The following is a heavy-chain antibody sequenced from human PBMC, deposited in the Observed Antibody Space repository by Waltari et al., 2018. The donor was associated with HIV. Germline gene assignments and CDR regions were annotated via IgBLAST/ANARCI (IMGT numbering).Heavy chain of an antibody. CDR3: ARARGHSYGSDEGFDY. Sequence: QVLLQESGPGLVKPSETLSPICAVSGSSPGGASYWGGIRQTPGKGLAWSGSAHHGGDSYYNPALQSRVTISVDTAKNQVSLKLRSVTAADTADYYCARARGHSYGSDEGFDYWGQGTLVTVSS. J-gene: IGHJ4*02. V-gene: IGHV4-38-2*01. D-gene: IGHD5-12*01. CDR2: AHHGGDS. CDR1: GSSPGGASY.